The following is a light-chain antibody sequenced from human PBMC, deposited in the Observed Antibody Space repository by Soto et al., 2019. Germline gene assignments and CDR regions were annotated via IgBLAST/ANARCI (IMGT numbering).Light chain of an antibody. CDR2: GAS. CDR3: QQYGSSPIT. V-gene: IGKV3-20*01. J-gene: IGKJ5*01. Sequence: EIVLTQSPGTLSLSPGESATLXXRASQSVSSSYLAWYQQKPGQAPRXXIYGASSRATGIPDRFSGSGSGTDFTLTISRLEPEDFAVYYCQQYGSSPITFGQGTRLEIK. CDR1: QSVSSSY.